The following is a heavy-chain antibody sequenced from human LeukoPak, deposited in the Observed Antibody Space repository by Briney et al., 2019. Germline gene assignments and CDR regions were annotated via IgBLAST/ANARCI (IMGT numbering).Heavy chain of an antibody. Sequence: PSETLSLTCAVSGYSISSGYYWSWIRQPPGKGLEWIGEINHSGSTNYNPSLKSRVTISVDTSKNQFSLKLSSVTAADTAVYYCASSSRVVVVAATRYYYYYMDVWGKGTTVTVSS. J-gene: IGHJ6*03. CDR1: GYSISSGYY. V-gene: IGHV4-34*01. D-gene: IGHD2-15*01. CDR3: ASSSRVVVVAATRYYYYYMDV. CDR2: INHSGST.